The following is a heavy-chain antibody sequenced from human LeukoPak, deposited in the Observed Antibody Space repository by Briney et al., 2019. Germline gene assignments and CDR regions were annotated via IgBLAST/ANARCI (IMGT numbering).Heavy chain of an antibody. CDR3: ARWGAGYCSSTSCARFDP. CDR1: GGSFSGYY. D-gene: IGHD2-2*01. V-gene: IGHV4-34*01. J-gene: IGHJ5*02. Sequence: PSETLSLTCAVYGGSFSGYYWSWIRQPPGKGLEWIGEINHSGSTNYNPSLKSRVTISVDTSKNQFSLKLSFVTAADTAVYYCARWGAGYCSSTSCARFDPWGQGTLVTVSS. CDR2: INHSGST.